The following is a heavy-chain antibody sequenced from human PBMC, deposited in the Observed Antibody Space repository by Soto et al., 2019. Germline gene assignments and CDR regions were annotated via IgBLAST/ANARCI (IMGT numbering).Heavy chain of an antibody. CDR3: AKDRLPTSGQRFYFDS. CDR2: ILPDETG. J-gene: IGHJ4*02. Sequence: DVNLLQSGGGSAQPGGSLRLSCATSGFTFSTYAMTWVRQVPGRGLQWVSTILPDETGFYTVSVKGRFTISRDNYRGIVSLQMNDLWVEDAAIYYCAKDRLPTSGQRFYFDSWGQGSLVTVSS. D-gene: IGHD2-15*01. V-gene: IGHV3-23*01. CDR1: GFTFSTYA.